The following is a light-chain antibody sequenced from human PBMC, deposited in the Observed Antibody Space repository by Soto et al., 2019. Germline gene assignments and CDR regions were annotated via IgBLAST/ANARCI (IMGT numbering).Light chain of an antibody. CDR1: QSISSY. J-gene: IGKJ2*01. CDR2: AAS. CDR3: QQSYRTSVT. Sequence: DIQMTQPPSSLSASVGDRVTITCRASQSISSYLNWYHQKPGKAPKPLIYAASSLHSGVQSRFSGSGSGTDFTLTISRLQPEDFATYYCQQSYRTSVTFGQGTKLEIK. V-gene: IGKV1-39*01.